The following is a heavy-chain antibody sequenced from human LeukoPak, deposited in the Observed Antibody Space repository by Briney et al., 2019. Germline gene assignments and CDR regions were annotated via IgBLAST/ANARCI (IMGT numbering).Heavy chain of an antibody. CDR2: IHYSGTT. Sequence: SETLSLTCTVSDGSISSRSDSWGWLRQSPGRGLEWIGSIHYSGTTYYNPALKGRVTISLDASKNRFSLRVNSVTAADTAIYYCARDSPEVTYAFDNWGQGTLVTVSS. D-gene: IGHD2-2*01. V-gene: IGHV4-39*07. J-gene: IGHJ4*02. CDR3: ARDSPEVTYAFDN. CDR1: DGSISSRSDS.